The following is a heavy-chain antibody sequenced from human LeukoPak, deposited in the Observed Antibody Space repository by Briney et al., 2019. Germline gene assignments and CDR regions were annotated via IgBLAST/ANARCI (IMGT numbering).Heavy chain of an antibody. D-gene: IGHD3-10*01. CDR2: IDRHGST. CDR3: AKLTMVRGVSRDTFDY. Sequence: SETLSLTCAIYDESFSGYLSDSYWSWVRRPPGKGLEWIGEIDRHGSTNYSPSLKSRVTISIQTSKSQFSLNLNSVTDADTAVYYCAKLTMVRGVSRDTFDYWGQGTLVTVSS. V-gene: IGHV4-34*01. CDR1: DESFSGYLSDSY. J-gene: IGHJ4*02.